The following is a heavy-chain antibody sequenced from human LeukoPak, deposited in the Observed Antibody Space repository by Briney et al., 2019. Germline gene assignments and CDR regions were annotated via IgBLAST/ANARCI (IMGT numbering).Heavy chain of an antibody. CDR1: GFTFDDYA. J-gene: IGHJ4*02. V-gene: IGHV3-23*01. Sequence: GRSLRLSCAASGFTFDDYAMHWVRQAPGKGLEWVSGISGSGGSTDYADSVKGRFTISRDNSKNTLYLQMNSLRAEDTAVYYCAKGASSSSAPLSGSQLFDYWGQGTLVTVSS. D-gene: IGHD1-26*01. CDR2: ISGSGGST. CDR3: AKGASSSSAPLSGSQLFDY.